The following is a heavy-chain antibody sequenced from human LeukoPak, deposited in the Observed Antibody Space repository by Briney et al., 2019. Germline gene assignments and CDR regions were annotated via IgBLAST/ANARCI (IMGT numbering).Heavy chain of an antibody. CDR1: GYTFTGYY. J-gene: IGHJ4*02. CDR2: INPNSGGT. Sequence: GASVKVSCKASGYTFTGYYMHWVRQAPGQGLEWMGWINPNSGGTNYAQKFQGRVTMTRDTSISTAYMELSRLRSDDTAVYYCARDGDGYTHPPFDYWGQGTLVTVSS. V-gene: IGHV1-2*02. CDR3: ARDGDGYTHPPFDY. D-gene: IGHD5-24*01.